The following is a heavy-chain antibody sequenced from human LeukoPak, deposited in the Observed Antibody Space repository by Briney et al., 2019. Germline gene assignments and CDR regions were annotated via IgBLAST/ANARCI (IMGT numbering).Heavy chain of an antibody. CDR3: ARGEQYGSGTVQFDY. V-gene: IGHV4-4*02. Sequence: PSETLSLTCSVSGGSISSSNWWSWVRQPPGKGREWIGEIYHSGSTNHNPTLKSRVTMSVDKSRTQFSLSLTSVTAADTAVYYCARGEQYGSGTVQFDYWGQGTLVTVSS. CDR1: GGSISSSNW. D-gene: IGHD3-10*01. CDR2: IYHSGST. J-gene: IGHJ4*02.